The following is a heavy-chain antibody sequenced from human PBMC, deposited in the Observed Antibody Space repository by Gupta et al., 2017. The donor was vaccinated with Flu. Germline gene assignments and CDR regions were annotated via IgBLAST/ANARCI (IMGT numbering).Heavy chain of an antibody. Sequence: QVQLVQSGAEVKKPGASVKVSCKASGYTFTSYDINWVRQATGQGLEWMGWMNPNSGNTGYAQKFQGRVTMTRNTSISTAYMELSSLRSEDTAVYYCARRNYDCWSGSVAFDIWGQGTMVTVSS. D-gene: IGHD3-3*01. CDR3: ARRNYDCWSGSVAFDI. V-gene: IGHV1-8*01. CDR2: MNPNSGNT. CDR1: GYTFTSYD. J-gene: IGHJ3*02.